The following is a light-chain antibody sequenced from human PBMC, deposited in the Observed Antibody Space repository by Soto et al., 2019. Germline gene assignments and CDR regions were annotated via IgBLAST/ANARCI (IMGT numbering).Light chain of an antibody. V-gene: IGKV1-5*03. CDR1: QTISSW. Sequence: IQMTQSPSTLSGSVGDRVTITCRASQTISSWLAWYQQKPGKAPKLXIYKASTLKSGVPSRFSGSGSGTEFTLTISSLQPDDFETYDCQHYNSYSEAFGQGTKVDIK. J-gene: IGKJ1*01. CDR2: KAS. CDR3: QHYNSYSEA.